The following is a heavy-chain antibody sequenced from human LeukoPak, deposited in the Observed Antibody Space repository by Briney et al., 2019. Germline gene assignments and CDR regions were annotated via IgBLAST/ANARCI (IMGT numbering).Heavy chain of an antibody. CDR2: IYYSGST. D-gene: IGHD2-15*01. Sequence: SETLSLTCTVSGGSISSYYWSWIRQPPGKGLEWIGYIYYSGSTNYNPSLKSRVTISVDTSKNQFSLKLSSVTAADTAVYYCARELGYCSGGSCWHAFDIWGQGTMVTVSS. V-gene: IGHV4-59*01. CDR1: GGSISSYY. CDR3: ARELGYCSGGSCWHAFDI. J-gene: IGHJ3*02.